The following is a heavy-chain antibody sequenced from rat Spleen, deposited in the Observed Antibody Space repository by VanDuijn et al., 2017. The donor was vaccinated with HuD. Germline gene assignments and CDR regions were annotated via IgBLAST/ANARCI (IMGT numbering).Heavy chain of an antibody. CDR2: ISSCGST. Sequence: QVQLKESGPGLVQPSQTLSLTCTVSGLSLTSNGVSWIRQPPGKGLEWIAAISSCGSTYYNSALKSRLSISRDTSKSQVFLKMNSLQTEDTAMYFCARDGAYWGQGTLVTVSS. V-gene: IGHV2S12*01. CDR1: GLSLTSNG. CDR3: ARDGAY. D-gene: IGHD4-1*01. J-gene: IGHJ3*01.